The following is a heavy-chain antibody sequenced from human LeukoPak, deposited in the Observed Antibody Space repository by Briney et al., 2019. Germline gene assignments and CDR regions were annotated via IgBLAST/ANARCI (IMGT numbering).Heavy chain of an antibody. CDR2: FFYTGST. CDR3: ARVSGYDWESFYDY. D-gene: IGHD5-12*01. J-gene: IGHJ4*02. CDR1: GASITSGGFS. Sequence: SETLSLTCAVSGASITSGGFSWSWIRQPPGRGLEWIGYFFYTGSTYYNPSLKSRVTISVDTSKNQFSLKLNSVTAADTAVYYCARVSGYDWESFYDYWGQGTLVTVSS. V-gene: IGHV4-30-4*07.